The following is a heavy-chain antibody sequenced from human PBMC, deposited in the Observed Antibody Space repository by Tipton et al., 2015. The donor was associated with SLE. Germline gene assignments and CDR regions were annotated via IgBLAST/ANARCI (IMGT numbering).Heavy chain of an antibody. D-gene: IGHD6-19*01. V-gene: IGHV4-39*07. CDR2: IFYGGYT. Sequence: TLSLTCSVSGVSISSTNYHWGWVRQPPGKGLEWIGSIFYGGYTYYNPSLKSRVTMSVDPSKNQFSLKLSAVTAADTAIYYCARLGLHSTYTSGWYVDQWGQGTLVTVSS. CDR3: ARLGLHSTYTSGWYVDQ. CDR1: GVSISSTNYH. J-gene: IGHJ4*02.